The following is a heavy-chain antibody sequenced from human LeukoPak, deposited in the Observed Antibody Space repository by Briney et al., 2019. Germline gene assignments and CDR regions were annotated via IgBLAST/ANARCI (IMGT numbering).Heavy chain of an antibody. CDR2: ITWDGAGT. V-gene: IGHV3-43*01. D-gene: IGHD2-15*01. J-gene: IGHJ3*02. CDR1: GFTFEDYT. CDR3: TKEMARSGGKAFDR. Sequence: GGSLRLSCAASGFTFEDYTMHWVRKAPGKGLEWVSLITWDGAGTHYTDSVKGRFTIFRDNNKESLYLEMKSLRPEDTDVYYCTKEMARSGGKAFDRWGPGTMVTVPS.